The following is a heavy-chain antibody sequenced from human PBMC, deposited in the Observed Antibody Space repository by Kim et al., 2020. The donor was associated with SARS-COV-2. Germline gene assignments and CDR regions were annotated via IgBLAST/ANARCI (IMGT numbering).Heavy chain of an antibody. CDR3: ARGSYYDTSGYYFHDAFDI. CDR2: ISSSGSTM. CDR1: GFSFSSYE. V-gene: IGHV3-48*03. J-gene: IGHJ3*02. D-gene: IGHD3-22*01. Sequence: GGSLRLSCAASGFSFSSYEINWVRQAPGKGLEWVSYISSSGSTMYYADSVKGRFTISRDNAVNSLYLRMNSLRAEDTAVYYCARGSYYDTSGYYFHDAFDIWGPGTPLTVSS.